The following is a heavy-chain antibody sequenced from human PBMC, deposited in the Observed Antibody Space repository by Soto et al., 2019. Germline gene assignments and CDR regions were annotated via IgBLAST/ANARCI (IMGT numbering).Heavy chain of an antibody. J-gene: IGHJ6*02. V-gene: IGHV3-74*01. CDR3: VADTAMVTGYYYYYGMDV. Sequence: GGSLRLSCAASGFTFSSYWMHWVRQAPGKGLVWVSRINSDGSSTSYADSVKGRFTISRDNAKNTLYLQMNSLRAEDTAVYYCVADTAMVTGYYYYYGMDVWGQGTTVTVSS. D-gene: IGHD5-18*01. CDR2: INSDGSST. CDR1: GFTFSSYW.